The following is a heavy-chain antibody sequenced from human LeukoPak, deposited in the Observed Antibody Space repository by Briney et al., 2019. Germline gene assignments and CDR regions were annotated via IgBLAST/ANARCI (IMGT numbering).Heavy chain of an antibody. CDR2: IYSGGST. Sequence: GGSLRLSCAASGFTVSTNYMSWVRQAPGKGLEWVSVIYSGGSTFYADSVKGRFTISRDNAKNSLYLQMNSLRAEDTAVYYCARDLRPYSGYDNLAFDIWGQGTRVTVSS. CDR3: ARDLRPYSGYDNLAFDI. CDR1: GFTVSTNY. V-gene: IGHV3-66*01. D-gene: IGHD5-12*01. J-gene: IGHJ3*02.